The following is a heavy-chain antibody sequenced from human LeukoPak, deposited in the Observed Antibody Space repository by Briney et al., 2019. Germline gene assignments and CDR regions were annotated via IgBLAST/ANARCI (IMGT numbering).Heavy chain of an antibody. V-gene: IGHV3-21*01. CDR1: GFTFSSYS. D-gene: IGHD2-2*01. CDR3: ARDPCGSTTCYLKS. Sequence: GGSLRLSCAASGFTFSSYSMNWVRQAPGKGLEWVSVISGGGGERFYADSVKGRFTISRDNAKRSVYLQMNRLSAEDTAIYYCARDPCGSTTCYLKSWGQGTLVTVSS. J-gene: IGHJ5*02. CDR2: ISGGGGER.